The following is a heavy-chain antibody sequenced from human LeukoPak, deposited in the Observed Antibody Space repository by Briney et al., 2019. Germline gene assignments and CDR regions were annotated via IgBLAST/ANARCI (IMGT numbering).Heavy chain of an antibody. Sequence: GGSLRLSCAASGFTFSSYEMNWVRQAPGKGLECISYISSSGSTMYYADSVKGRFTISRDNAKNSLSLQMNSLRAEDTAVYYCARGVEMANWGQGTLVTVSS. J-gene: IGHJ4*02. CDR1: GFTFSSYE. D-gene: IGHD5-24*01. V-gene: IGHV3-48*03. CDR2: ISSSGSTM. CDR3: ARGVEMAN.